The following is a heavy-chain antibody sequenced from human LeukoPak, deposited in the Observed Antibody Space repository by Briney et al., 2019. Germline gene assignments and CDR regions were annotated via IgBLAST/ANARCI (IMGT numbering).Heavy chain of an antibody. J-gene: IGHJ4*02. CDR3: AKVSEWYDFDY. Sequence: PGGSLRLSCAASGFTFSSYGMHWVRQAPGKGLEWVAVISYDGSNKYYADSVKGRFTISRDNSKNTLYLQMNSLRAEDTAVYYYAKVSEWYDFDYWGQGTLVTVSS. V-gene: IGHV3-30*18. CDR1: GFTFSSYG. D-gene: IGHD2-8*01. CDR2: ISYDGSNK.